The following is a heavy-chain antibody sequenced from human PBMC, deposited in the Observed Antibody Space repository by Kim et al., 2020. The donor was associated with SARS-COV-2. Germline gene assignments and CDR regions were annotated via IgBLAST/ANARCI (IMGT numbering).Heavy chain of an antibody. J-gene: IGHJ1*01. V-gene: IGHV4-31*03. Sequence: SETLSLTCTVSGGSISSGGYYWSWIRQHPGKGLEWIGYIYYSGSTYYNPSLKSRVTISVDTSKNQFSLKLSSVTAADTAVYYCARDGGSGSYRAEDFQHWGQGTLVTVSS. CDR3: ARDGGSGSYRAEDFQH. D-gene: IGHD3-10*01. CDR1: GGSISSGGYY. CDR2: IYYSGST.